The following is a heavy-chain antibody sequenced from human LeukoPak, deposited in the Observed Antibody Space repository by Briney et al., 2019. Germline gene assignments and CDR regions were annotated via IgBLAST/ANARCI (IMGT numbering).Heavy chain of an antibody. J-gene: IGHJ6*03. D-gene: IGHD2-2*03. CDR3: AKGIGYCSSTSCPRGAYYMDV. CDR2: IRYDGSNK. V-gene: IGHV3-30*02. CDR1: GFTFSSYG. Sequence: PGGSLRLSCAASGFTFSSYGMHWVRQAPGKGLEWVAFIRYDGSNKYYADSVKGRFTISRDNSKNTLYLQMNSLRAEDTAVYYCAKGIGYCSSTSCPRGAYYMDVWGKGTTVTVSS.